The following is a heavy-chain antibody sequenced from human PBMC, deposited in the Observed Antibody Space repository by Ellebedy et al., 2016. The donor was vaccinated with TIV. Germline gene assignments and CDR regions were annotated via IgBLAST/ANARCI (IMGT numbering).Heavy chain of an antibody. J-gene: IGHJ3*02. V-gene: IGHV1-18*01. D-gene: IGHD4-17*01. Sequence: ASVKVSCKASGYTFTSNGISWVRQAPGQGLEWMGWISTHSGNTNYAQKVQGRVTMTTDKSTSTAYMELSSLRSEDTAVYYCEVSLPVTPRNDAFDIWGQGTMVTVSS. CDR1: GYTFTSNG. CDR3: EVSLPVTPRNDAFDI. CDR2: ISTHSGNT.